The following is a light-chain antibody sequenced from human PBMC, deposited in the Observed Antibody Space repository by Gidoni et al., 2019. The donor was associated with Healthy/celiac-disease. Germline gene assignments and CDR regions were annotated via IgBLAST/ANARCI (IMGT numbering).Light chain of an antibody. CDR3: QSYDSSRSGWVV. Sequence: QSVLTQPPSVSGAPGQRVTISCTGSSSHIGAGYDVHWYQQLPGTAPKLLIYGNINRPSGVPDRFSGSKSGTSASLAITGLQAEDEADYYCQSYDSSRSGWVVFGGGTKLTVL. CDR2: GNI. J-gene: IGLJ2*01. V-gene: IGLV1-40*01. CDR1: SSHIGAGYD.